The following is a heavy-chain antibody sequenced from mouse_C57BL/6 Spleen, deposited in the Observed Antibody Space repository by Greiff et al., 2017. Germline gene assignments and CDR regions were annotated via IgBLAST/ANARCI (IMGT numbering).Heavy chain of an antibody. V-gene: IGHV1-64*01. CDR3: ARSLHRDYFDD. D-gene: IGHD2-10*01. Sequence: VQLQQPGAELVKPGASVKLSCKASGYTFTSYWMHWVKQRPGQGLEWIGMIHPNSGSTNYNEKFKSKATLTVDKSSSTAYMQLSSLTSEDSAVYYCARSLHRDYFDDWGQGTTLTVSS. J-gene: IGHJ2*01. CDR1: GYTFTSYW. CDR2: IHPNSGST.